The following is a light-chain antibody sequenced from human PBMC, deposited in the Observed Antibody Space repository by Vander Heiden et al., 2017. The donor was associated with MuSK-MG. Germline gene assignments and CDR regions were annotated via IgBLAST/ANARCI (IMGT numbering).Light chain of an antibody. J-gene: IGLJ3*02. V-gene: IGLV2-11*01. Sequence: QSALTQPRSVSGSPGPLVTLSCTGTSSDVGGYNYVSWYQQHPGKAPKLMIYDVSKRPSGVPDRFSGSKSGNTASLTISGLQAEDEADYYCCSYAGSYSGVFGGGTKLTVL. CDR3: CSYAGSYSGV. CDR2: DVS. CDR1: SSDVGGYNY.